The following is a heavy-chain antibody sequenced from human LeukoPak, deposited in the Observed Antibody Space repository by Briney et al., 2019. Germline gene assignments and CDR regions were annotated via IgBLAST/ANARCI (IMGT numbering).Heavy chain of an antibody. Sequence: GGSLTLSCAASGFAFSSYSMNWVRQAPGKGLEWVSSISSSSSYIYYADSVKGRFTISSDNAKNSLYLQMNSLRAEDTAVYYCARAIPFDYWGQGTLVTVSS. CDR3: ARAIPFDY. CDR1: GFAFSSYS. D-gene: IGHD2-2*02. V-gene: IGHV3-21*01. J-gene: IGHJ4*02. CDR2: ISSSSSYI.